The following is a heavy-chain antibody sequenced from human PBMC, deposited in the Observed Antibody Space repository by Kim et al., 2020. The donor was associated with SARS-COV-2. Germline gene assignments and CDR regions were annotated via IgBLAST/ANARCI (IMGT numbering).Heavy chain of an antibody. V-gene: IGHV3-23*01. CDR2: ICGSGGRD. CDR3: AKSSGDDYYYELDS. Sequence: GGSLRLSCAASGFTFSRYAMTWVRQAPGKGLEWVSVICGSGGRDYYEDSVKGRFTISRDNSKNTLYLQMNSLRAEDTAVYYCAKSSGDDYYYELDSWGQGTPVTVSS. CDR1: GFTFSRYA. J-gene: IGHJ5*01. D-gene: IGHD2-21*02.